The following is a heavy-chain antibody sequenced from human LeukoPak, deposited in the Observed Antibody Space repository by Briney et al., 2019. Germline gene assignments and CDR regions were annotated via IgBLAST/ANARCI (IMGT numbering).Heavy chain of an antibody. D-gene: IGHD3-22*01. V-gene: IGHV1-18*01. J-gene: IGHJ4*02. CDR3: ACETYYYDSSGYYYDY. CDR1: GYTFTSYG. Sequence: ASVKVSCKASGYTFTSYGISWVRQAPGQGLEWMGWISAYNGNTNYAQKLQGRVTMTTDTSTSTAYMELRSLRSDDTAVYYCACETYYYDSSGYYYDYWGQGTLVTVSS. CDR2: ISAYNGNT.